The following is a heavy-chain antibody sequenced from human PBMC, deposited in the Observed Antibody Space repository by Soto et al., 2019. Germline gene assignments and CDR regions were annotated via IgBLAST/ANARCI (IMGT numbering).Heavy chain of an antibody. D-gene: IGHD4-17*01. J-gene: IGHJ3*01. V-gene: IGHV1-69*02. CDR2: IIPILGIA. Sequence: ASVKVSCKASGGTFSSYTINWVRQAPGQGLEWMGRIIPILGIATYAQRFQGRITITADKSTSTAYMDLSSLRSEDTAVYYGGGGSKDDYGNFLVRGVLEFGGKGKRVTVSS. CDR1: GGTFSSYT. CDR3: GGGSKDDYGNFLVRGVLEF.